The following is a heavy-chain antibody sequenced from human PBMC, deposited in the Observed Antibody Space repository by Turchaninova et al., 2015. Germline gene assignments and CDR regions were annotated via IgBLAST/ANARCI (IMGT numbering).Heavy chain of an antibody. CDR3: ARDPSNTSGYYAYMDV. Sequence: QVQLVQSGAELKQPGASVRVSCRASGYTFSRHGISWVRPAPGQGLVWMGWISCYNGYTRYAQKVQDRVSMAKDTATSTVYMELRSLRSDDTAVYFCARDPSNTSGYYAYMDVWGKGTTVTVSS. V-gene: IGHV1-18*01. CDR1: GYTFSRHG. CDR2: ISCYNGYT. D-gene: IGHD3-22*01. J-gene: IGHJ6*03.